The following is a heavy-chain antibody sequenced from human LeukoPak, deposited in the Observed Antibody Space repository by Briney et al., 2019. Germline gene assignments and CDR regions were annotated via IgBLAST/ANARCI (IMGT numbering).Heavy chain of an antibody. CDR3: ARDLSHYGVSGWFDP. V-gene: IGHV4-4*02. CDR1: GESISSSNW. Sequence: PSGTLSLTCAVSGESISSSNWWSWVRQPPGKGLEWIGEIYHSGTTNYNPSLKSRVTISADRSKNQFSLKLSSVTAADTAVYYCARDLSHYGVSGWFDPWGQGTLVTVSS. D-gene: IGHD4-17*01. J-gene: IGHJ5*02. CDR2: IYHSGTT.